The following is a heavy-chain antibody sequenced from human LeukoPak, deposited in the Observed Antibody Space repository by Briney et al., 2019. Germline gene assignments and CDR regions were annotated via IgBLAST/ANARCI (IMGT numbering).Heavy chain of an antibody. CDR2: ISYDGSNK. J-gene: IGHJ6*02. V-gene: IGHV3-30*03. CDR3: ARDRSLGFGFDGMDV. CDR1: GFTFSSYG. D-gene: IGHD3-16*01. Sequence: QPGRSLRLSCAASGFTFSSYGMHWVRQAPGKGLEWVAVISYDGSNKYYADSVKGRFTISRDNSKNTLYLQMNSLRAEDTAVYYCARDRSLGFGFDGMDVWGQGTTVTVSS.